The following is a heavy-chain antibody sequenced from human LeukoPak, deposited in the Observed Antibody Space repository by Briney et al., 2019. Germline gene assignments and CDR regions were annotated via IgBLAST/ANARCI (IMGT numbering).Heavy chain of an antibody. CDR3: ARRASSEFDY. V-gene: IGHV4-39*01. Sequence: SETLSLTCTVSGGSISSSSYYWGWLRQPPGKGLEWIGSIYYSGSTYYNPSLKSRVTIYVDTSKNQFSLKLSSVTAADTAVYYCARRASSEFDYWGQGTLVTVSS. D-gene: IGHD6-19*01. CDR1: GGSISSSSYY. J-gene: IGHJ4*02. CDR2: IYYSGST.